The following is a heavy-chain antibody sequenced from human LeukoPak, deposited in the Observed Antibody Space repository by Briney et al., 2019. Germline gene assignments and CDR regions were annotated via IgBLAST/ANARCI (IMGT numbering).Heavy chain of an antibody. CDR2: ISYDGSNK. V-gene: IGHV3-30-3*01. D-gene: IGHD3-22*01. J-gene: IGHJ6*02. Sequence: PGRSLRLSCAASGFTFSSYAMHWVRQAPGKGLEWVAVISYDGSNKYYADSVKGRFTISRDNSKNTLYLQMNSLRAEDTAVYYCARERFYYDSSGYPKSYGMDVWGQGTMVTVSS. CDR3: ARERFYYDSSGYPKSYGMDV. CDR1: GFTFSSYA.